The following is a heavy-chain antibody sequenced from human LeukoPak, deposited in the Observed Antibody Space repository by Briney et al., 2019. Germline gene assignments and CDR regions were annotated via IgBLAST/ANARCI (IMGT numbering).Heavy chain of an antibody. CDR3: ARDRISMLVLGPDSGLDF. Sequence: GGSLRLSCVGSGFSLSEYGINRVRQAPGKGLEWVAVVSYDGGHKYYADSVKGRFTISRDTSSDTVSLQMNSLRVEDTAVYYCARDRISMLVLGPDSGLDFWGQGTLVTVSS. CDR1: GFSLSEYG. CDR2: VSYDGGHK. V-gene: IGHV3-30*03. D-gene: IGHD3-10*02. J-gene: IGHJ4*02.